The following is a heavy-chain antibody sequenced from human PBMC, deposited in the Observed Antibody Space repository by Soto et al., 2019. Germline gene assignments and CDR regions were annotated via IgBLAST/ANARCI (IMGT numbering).Heavy chain of an antibody. V-gene: IGHV3-30*18. Sequence: GGSLRLSCAASGFTFSSYGMHWVRQAPGKGLEWVAVISYDGSNKYYADSVKGRFTISRDNSKNTLYLQMNSLRAEDTAVYYCAKVAARRDEYFDYWGQGTLVTVSS. D-gene: IGHD6-6*01. CDR1: GFTFSSYG. J-gene: IGHJ4*02. CDR2: ISYDGSNK. CDR3: AKVAARRDEYFDY.